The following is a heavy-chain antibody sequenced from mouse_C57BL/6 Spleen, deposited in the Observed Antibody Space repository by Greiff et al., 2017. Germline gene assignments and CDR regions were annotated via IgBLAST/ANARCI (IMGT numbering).Heavy chain of an antibody. CDR1: GYAFTNYL. Sequence: VQRVESGAELARPGASVKVSCKASGYAFTNYLIEWVKQRPGQGLEWIGVINPGSGGTNYNEKFKGKATLTAAKSSSTAYMQLSSLTSEDSAVYFCARSLDYYGSGAYWGQGTLVTVSA. J-gene: IGHJ3*01. CDR3: ARSLDYYGSGAY. D-gene: IGHD1-1*01. CDR2: INPGSGGT. V-gene: IGHV1-54*01.